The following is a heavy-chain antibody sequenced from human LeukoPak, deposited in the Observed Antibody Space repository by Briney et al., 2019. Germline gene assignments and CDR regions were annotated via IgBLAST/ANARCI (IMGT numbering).Heavy chain of an antibody. V-gene: IGHV3-33*01. D-gene: IGHD2-21*02. CDR1: GFTFSSYG. Sequence: PGGSLRLSCAASGFTFSSYGMHWVRQAPGKGLEWVALIWYDGSYKYYADSVKGRFTISRDNSKNTLYLQMNSLRAEDTAVYYCARDDVGSAYCGGDCYPNLDYRGQGTLVTVSS. J-gene: IGHJ4*02. CDR3: ARDDVGSAYCGGDCYPNLDY. CDR2: IWYDGSYK.